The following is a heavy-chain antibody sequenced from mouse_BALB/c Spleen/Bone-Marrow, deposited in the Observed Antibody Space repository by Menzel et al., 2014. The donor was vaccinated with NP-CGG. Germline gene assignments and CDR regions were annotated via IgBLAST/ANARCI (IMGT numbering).Heavy chain of an antibody. CDR1: GFNIKDIY. CDR2: IDPANEHT. V-gene: IGHV14-3*02. Sequence: EVQLQQSGAELVKPGASVKLSCTASGFNIKDIYIHWVKQRPEQGLGWIGRIDPANEHTKYDPNFQGKATITADTSSNTAYLQLSSLASEDTAVYYCASLTGTFDYWGQGSTLTVSS. J-gene: IGHJ2*01. D-gene: IGHD4-1*01. CDR3: ASLTGTFDY.